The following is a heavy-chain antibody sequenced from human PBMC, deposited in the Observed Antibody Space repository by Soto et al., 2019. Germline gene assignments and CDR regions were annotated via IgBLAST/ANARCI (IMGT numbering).Heavy chain of an antibody. J-gene: IGHJ4*02. CDR1: GDSISSYY. D-gene: IGHD4-4*01. Sequence: QVQLQESGPGLVKPSETLSLTCTVSGDSISSYYWNWIRQPTGKGLEWIGYIYYMGSTNYKSALKSRANISVATSKNQFSLKLSSVTAADKAVYYCATVQSANYCASFDYWGQGILVTVSS. CDR3: ATVQSANYCASFDY. V-gene: IGHV4-59*08. CDR2: IYYMGST.